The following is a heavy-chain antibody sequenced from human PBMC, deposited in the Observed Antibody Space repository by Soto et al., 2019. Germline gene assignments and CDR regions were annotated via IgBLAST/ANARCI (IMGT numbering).Heavy chain of an antibody. D-gene: IGHD2-15*01. Sequence: SETLSLTCAVSGGSISSGGYSWSWIRQPPGKGLEWIGYMYHSGSTYYNPSLKSRVTISIDRSKNQFSLKLSSVTAADTAVYYCATMGTPATGLYYFDYWGQGTLVTVSS. CDR1: GGSISSGGYS. CDR2: MYHSGST. V-gene: IGHV4-30-2*01. J-gene: IGHJ4*02. CDR3: ATMGTPATGLYYFDY.